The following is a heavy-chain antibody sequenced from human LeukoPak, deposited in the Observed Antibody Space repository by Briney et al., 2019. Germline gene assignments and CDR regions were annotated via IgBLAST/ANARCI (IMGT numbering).Heavy chain of an antibody. Sequence: SETLSLTCAVSGGSISSGGYSWSWIRQPPGKGLEWIGYIYHSGSTYYNPSLKSRVTISVDRSKNQFSLKLSSVTAADTAAYYCARGVPRNWYFDLWGRGTLVTVSS. CDR2: IYHSGST. D-gene: IGHD3-10*01. V-gene: IGHV4-30-2*01. CDR3: ARGVPRNWYFDL. CDR1: GGSISSGGYS. J-gene: IGHJ2*01.